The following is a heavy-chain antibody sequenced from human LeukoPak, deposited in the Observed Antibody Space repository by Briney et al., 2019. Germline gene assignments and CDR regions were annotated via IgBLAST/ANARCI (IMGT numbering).Heavy chain of an antibody. J-gene: IGHJ6*03. CDR2: IYTSGST. CDR3: ARESRRIAAAGPSYYMDV. Sequence: PSETLSLTCTVSGGSISSYYWSWIRQPAGKGLEWIGRIYTSGSTNYNPSLKSRVTMSVDTSKNQFSLKLSSVTAADTAVYYCARESRRIAAAGPSYYMDVWGRGTTVTASS. D-gene: IGHD6-13*01. V-gene: IGHV4-4*07. CDR1: GGSISSYY.